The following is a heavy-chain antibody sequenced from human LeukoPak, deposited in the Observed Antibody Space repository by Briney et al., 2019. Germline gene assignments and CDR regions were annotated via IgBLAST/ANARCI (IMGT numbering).Heavy chain of an antibody. Sequence: GGSLRLSCAASGFTFTTYAMSWVRQAPGKGLDWVSGLRGSGSETHYADSVKGRFTISRDNSKNTLHLQMDSLRAEGTAVYYCAKYYDDYIRFLDVWGRGTLVTVSP. CDR1: GFTFTTYA. J-gene: IGHJ2*01. D-gene: IGHD3-3*01. CDR2: LRGSGSET. CDR3: AKYYDDYIRFLDV. V-gene: IGHV3-23*01.